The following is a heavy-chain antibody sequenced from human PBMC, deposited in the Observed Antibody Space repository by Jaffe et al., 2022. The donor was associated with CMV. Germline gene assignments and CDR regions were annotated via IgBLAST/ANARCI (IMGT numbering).Heavy chain of an antibody. V-gene: IGHV3-53*02. CDR3: CLVQLAAGNNWFDP. Sequence: EVQLVETGGGLIQPGGSLRLSCAASGFTVSSNYMSWVRQAPGKGLEWVSVIYSGGSTYYADSVKGRFTISRDNSKNTLYLQMNSLRAEDTAVYYCCLVQLAAGNNWFDPWGQGTLVTVSS. CDR1: GFTVSSNY. J-gene: IGHJ5*02. CDR2: IYSGGST. D-gene: IGHD6-6*01.